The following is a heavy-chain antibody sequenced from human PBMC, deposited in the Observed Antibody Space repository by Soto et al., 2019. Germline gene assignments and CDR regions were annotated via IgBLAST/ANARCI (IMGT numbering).Heavy chain of an antibody. V-gene: IGHV1-69*02. D-gene: IGHD1-26*01. CDR1: GDTFSSYT. J-gene: IGHJ3*02. Sequence: QVQLVQSGAEVKKPGSSVKVSYKASGDTFSSYTISWVRQAPGQGLEWMGRIIPILDIANYAQKFQGRVTITADKSTSTAYMELSSLRSEDTAVYYCAAGGHGAFDIWGQGTMVTVSS. CDR2: IIPILDIA. CDR3: AAGGHGAFDI.